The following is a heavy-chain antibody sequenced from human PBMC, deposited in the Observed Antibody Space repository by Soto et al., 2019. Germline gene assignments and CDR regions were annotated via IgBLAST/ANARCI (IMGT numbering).Heavy chain of an antibody. CDR3: VRDSVSLFSCGGDCNSLDA. Sequence: QAQLVESGGGVVQPGEPLRLSCAASGFTPRSYGVHWVRKAPGKGLEWVAVIWFVGSKTYYGDSVRGRFIASRDNAKNTVYLQMNSLTAEDTAVYYCVRDSVSLFSCGGDCNSLDAWGRGSLVSVSS. D-gene: IGHD2-21*02. CDR1: GFTPRSYG. V-gene: IGHV3-33*01. J-gene: IGHJ5*02. CDR2: IWFVGSKT.